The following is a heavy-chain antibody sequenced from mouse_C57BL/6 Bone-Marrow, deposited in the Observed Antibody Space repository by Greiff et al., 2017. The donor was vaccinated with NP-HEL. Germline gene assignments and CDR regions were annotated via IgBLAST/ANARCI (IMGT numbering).Heavy chain of an antibody. D-gene: IGHD1-1*01. Sequence: EVKLVESGEGLVKPGGSLKLSCAASGFTFSSYAMSWVRQTPEKRLEWLAYISSGGEYIYYADTVKGRFTISRDNARNTLYLQMSSLKSEDTAMYYCTRDDGSSHYAMDYWGQGTSVTVSS. CDR1: GFTFSSYA. V-gene: IGHV5-9-1*02. CDR3: TRDDGSSHYAMDY. CDR2: ISSGGEYI. J-gene: IGHJ4*01.